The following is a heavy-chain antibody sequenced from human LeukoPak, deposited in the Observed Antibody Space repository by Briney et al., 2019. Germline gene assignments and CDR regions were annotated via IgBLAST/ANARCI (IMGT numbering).Heavy chain of an antibody. Sequence: ASVKVSYKASGYTFTGYYMHWVRQAPGQGLEWMGWINPNSGGTNYAQKFQGRVTMTRDTSISTAYMELSRLRSDDTAVYYCARGQKYYDYVWGSYREYYYMDVWGKGTTVTISS. CDR2: INPNSGGT. J-gene: IGHJ6*03. CDR3: ARGQKYYDYVWGSYREYYYMDV. V-gene: IGHV1-2*02. CDR1: GYTFTGYY. D-gene: IGHD3-16*02.